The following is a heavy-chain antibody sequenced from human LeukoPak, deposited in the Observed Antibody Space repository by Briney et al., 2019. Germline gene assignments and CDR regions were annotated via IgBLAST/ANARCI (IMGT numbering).Heavy chain of an antibody. CDR1: GVTVGTNS. CDR3: ASAREYCGSAECYEYFQH. J-gene: IGHJ1*01. CDR2: IYSGGST. Sequence: GGSLRLSCAASGVTVGTNSMSWARQSPGKGLEWVSVIYSGGSTYNADSVNGRLTVSRDNSRNTLFLQMNNLRAEDTALYFCASAREYCGSAECYEYFQHWGQGTLVIVSS. D-gene: IGHD2-21*01. V-gene: IGHV3-53*01.